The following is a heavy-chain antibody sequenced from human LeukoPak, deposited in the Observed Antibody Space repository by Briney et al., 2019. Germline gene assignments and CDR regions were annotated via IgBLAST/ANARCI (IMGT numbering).Heavy chain of an antibody. J-gene: IGHJ4*02. CDR1: GFTSSSNS. CDR3: ARGFHGPDY. CDR2: ISSSSSTI. V-gene: IGHV3-48*01. Sequence: GGSLRLSCAASGFTSSSNSMNWVRQAPGKGLEWVSYISSSSSTIYYADSVKGRFTISRDNAKNSLYLQMNSLRAEDTAVYYCARGFHGPDYWGQGTLVTVSS. D-gene: IGHD5-24*01.